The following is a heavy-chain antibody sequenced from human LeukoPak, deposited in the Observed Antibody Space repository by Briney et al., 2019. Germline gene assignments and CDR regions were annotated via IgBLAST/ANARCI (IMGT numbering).Heavy chain of an antibody. Sequence: SVKVSCKASGGTFSSYAISWVRQAPGQGLEWMRRIIPIFGTANYAQKFQGRVTITTDESTSTAYMELSSLRSEDTAVYYCARDASGRYFDWLSFYYFDYWGQGTLVTVSS. D-gene: IGHD3-9*01. CDR2: IIPIFGTA. J-gene: IGHJ4*02. CDR1: GGTFSSYA. V-gene: IGHV1-69*05. CDR3: ARDASGRYFDWLSFYYFDY.